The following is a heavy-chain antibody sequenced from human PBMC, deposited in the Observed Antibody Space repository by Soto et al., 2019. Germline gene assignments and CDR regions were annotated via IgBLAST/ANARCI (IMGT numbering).Heavy chain of an antibody. CDR1: GDSISSGGHY. CDR2: IFHDGST. Sequence: SETLSLTCTVSGDSISSGGHYWSWLRQHPGQGPEWIGYIFHDGSTYYNPSLKSRVTMSVDTSKNQFSLKLTSVTAADTAMYFCARWMDWGDYGAIDYWGQGTLVTVSS. J-gene: IGHJ4*02. CDR3: ARWMDWGDYGAIDY. D-gene: IGHD4-17*01. V-gene: IGHV4-31*03.